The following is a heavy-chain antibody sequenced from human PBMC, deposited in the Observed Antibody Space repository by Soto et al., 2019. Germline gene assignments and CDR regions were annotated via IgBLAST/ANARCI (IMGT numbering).Heavy chain of an antibody. V-gene: IGHV4-4*02. Sequence: QVQLQESGPGLVKPSGTLSLTCTVSGGSINSSNWWNWVRQPPGKGLEWIEEIYHSGSTNYYPSLKSRATISVDKSKNQFSLKLNSVTAADTAVYYCARGWGIAAAGSDYWGQGTLVTVSS. CDR3: ARGWGIAAAGSDY. CDR2: IYHSGST. J-gene: IGHJ4*02. CDR1: GGSINSSNW. D-gene: IGHD6-13*01.